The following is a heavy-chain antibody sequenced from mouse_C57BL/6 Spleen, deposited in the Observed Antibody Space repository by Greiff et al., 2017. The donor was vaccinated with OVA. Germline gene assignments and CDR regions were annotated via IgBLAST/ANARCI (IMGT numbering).Heavy chain of an antibody. Sequence: EVQLQQSGPELVKPGASVKISCKASGYSFTDYNMNWVKQSNGKSLEWIGVINPNYGTTSYNQKFKGKATLTVDQSSSTAYMQLNSLTSEDSAVYYGARPLYYEYDGGTWFAYWGQGTLVTVSA. D-gene: IGHD2-4*01. J-gene: IGHJ3*01. V-gene: IGHV1-39*01. CDR3: ARPLYYEYDGGTWFAY. CDR2: INPNYGTT. CDR1: GYSFTDYN.